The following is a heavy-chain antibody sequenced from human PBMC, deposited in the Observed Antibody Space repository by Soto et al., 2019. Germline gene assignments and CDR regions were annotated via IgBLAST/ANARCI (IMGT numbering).Heavy chain of an antibody. Sequence: ASVKVSCKASGYTFTSYGISWVRQAPGQGLEWMRWISAYNGNTNYAQKLQGRVAMTTDTSTSTAYMELRSLGSDDTAVYYCARDRYYDFWSGYSLNYYYYGMDVWGQGTTVTVSS. J-gene: IGHJ6*02. CDR1: GYTFTSYG. CDR2: ISAYNGNT. D-gene: IGHD3-3*01. V-gene: IGHV1-18*01. CDR3: ARDRYYDFWSGYSLNYYYYGMDV.